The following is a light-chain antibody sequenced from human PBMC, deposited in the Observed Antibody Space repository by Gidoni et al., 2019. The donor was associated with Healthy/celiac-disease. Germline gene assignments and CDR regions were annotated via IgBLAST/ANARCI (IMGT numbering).Light chain of an antibody. CDR2: GAS. V-gene: IGKV3-15*01. CDR3: QQYNNWLWT. CDR1: QSVSSN. J-gene: IGKJ1*01. Sequence: ERVMTQSPATLSVSPGERATLSCRAGQSVSSNLAWYQQKPGQAPRLLIYGASTRATGIPARFSGSGSGTEFTLTISSLQSEDFAVYYCQQYNNWLWTFGQGTKVEIK.